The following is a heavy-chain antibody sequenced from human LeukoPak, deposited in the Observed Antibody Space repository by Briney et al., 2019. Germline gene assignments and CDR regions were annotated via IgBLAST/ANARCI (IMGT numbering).Heavy chain of an antibody. Sequence: GGSLRLSCAASGFTFSSYAMSWVRQAPGKGLEWVSAISGSGGSTYYADSVKGRFTISRDNSKNTLYLQMNSLRAEDTAVYYCARGPNYYDSCGPHWYKPDYFDYWGQGTLVTVSS. V-gene: IGHV3-23*01. CDR3: ARGPNYYDSCGPHWYKPDYFDY. CDR2: ISGSGGST. J-gene: IGHJ4*02. D-gene: IGHD3-22*01. CDR1: GFTFSSYA.